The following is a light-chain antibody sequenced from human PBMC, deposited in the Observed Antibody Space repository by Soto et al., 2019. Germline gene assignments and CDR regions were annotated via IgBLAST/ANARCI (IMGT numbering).Light chain of an antibody. CDR2: GAS. CDR3: QHYDSWLSIT. Sequence: EIVMTQSPATLSVSPGERATLSCRASHSVSTTLAWYQQKPGQAPRLLIYGASTRATGIPARFSGSGSGTEFTLTISSLQSEDFGVYYCQHYDSWLSITFGQGTRLEIK. V-gene: IGKV3-15*01. CDR1: HSVSTT. J-gene: IGKJ5*01.